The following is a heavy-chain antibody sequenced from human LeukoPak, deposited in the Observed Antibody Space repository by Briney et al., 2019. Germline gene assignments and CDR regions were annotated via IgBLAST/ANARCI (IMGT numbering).Heavy chain of an antibody. J-gene: IGHJ4*02. V-gene: IGHV3-64*01. CDR3: ARKQDGDFPYDS. Sequence: PGGSLRLSCAASGFTFSSYEMNWVRQAPGKGLEYVAAINSHGGSTHYANSMKGRSTISRDNSKNTVYLQMGSLRPEDMAVYYCARKQDGDFPYDSWGQGTLVTVSS. CDR1: GFTFSSYE. CDR2: INSHGGST. D-gene: IGHD2-21*01.